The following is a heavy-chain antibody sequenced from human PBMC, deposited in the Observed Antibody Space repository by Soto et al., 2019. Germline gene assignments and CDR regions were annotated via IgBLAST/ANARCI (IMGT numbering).Heavy chain of an antibody. CDR3: ARSIAVVGRLSRYRAMDV. J-gene: IGHJ6*02. D-gene: IGHD6-19*01. V-gene: IGHV4-59*01. CDR1: GVSISSYY. CDR2: IYYSGST. Sequence: PSEALSLTCTVSGVSISSYYWSWIRQPPGKGLEWIGYIYYSGSTNYNPSLKSRVTISVDTSKNQFSLKLSSVTAADTAVYYCARSIAVVGRLSRYRAMDVWGQGTTVTVSS.